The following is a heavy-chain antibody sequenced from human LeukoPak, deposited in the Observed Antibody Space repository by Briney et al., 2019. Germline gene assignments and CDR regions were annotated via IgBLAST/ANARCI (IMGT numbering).Heavy chain of an antibody. Sequence: GGSLRLSCAASGFTFSSYAMSWVRQAPGKGLEWVSYISGSGSTIYYADSVKGRFTISRDNAKNSLYLQMNSLRAEDTAVYYCAREVRLHYDYWGQGTLVTVSS. CDR2: ISGSGSTI. D-gene: IGHD3-10*01. V-gene: IGHV3-48*03. CDR3: AREVRLHYDY. J-gene: IGHJ4*02. CDR1: GFTFSSYA.